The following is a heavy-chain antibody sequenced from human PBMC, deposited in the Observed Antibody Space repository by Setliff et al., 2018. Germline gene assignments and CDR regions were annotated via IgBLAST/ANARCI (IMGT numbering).Heavy chain of an antibody. CDR1: GDSISAAS. Sequence: LSLTCNVSGDSISAASIMAWIRQPPGKGLEFIGYVYYSGAAKYDPSLKSRVTMSVDTSKTQFSLKLNSMTTADTAVYCARGGTYRYFDYWGQGTLVTVSS. V-gene: IGHV4-59*01. CDR3: ARGGTYRYFDY. CDR2: VYYSGAA. J-gene: IGHJ4*02.